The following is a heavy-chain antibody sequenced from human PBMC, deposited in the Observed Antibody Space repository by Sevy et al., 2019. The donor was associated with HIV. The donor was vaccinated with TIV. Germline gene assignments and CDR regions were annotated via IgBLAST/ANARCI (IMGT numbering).Heavy chain of an antibody. D-gene: IGHD3-10*01. CDR3: ARHFAEAYYYGSGSYQNAFDI. J-gene: IGHJ3*02. Sequence: SETLSLTCTVSGGSISSSSYYWGWIRQPPGKGLEWIGSIYYSGSTYYNPSLKSRVTISVDTSKNQFSLKLSSVTAAGTAVYYCARHFAEAYYYGSGSYQNAFDIWGQGTIVTVSS. CDR2: IYYSGST. V-gene: IGHV4-39*01. CDR1: GGSISSSSYY.